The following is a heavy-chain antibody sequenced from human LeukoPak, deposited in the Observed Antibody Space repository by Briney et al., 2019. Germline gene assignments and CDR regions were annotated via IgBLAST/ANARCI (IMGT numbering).Heavy chain of an antibody. Sequence: PSETLSLTCTVSGYSISSGYYWGWIRQPPGKGLEWIGSIYHSGSTYYNPSLKSRVTISVDTSKSQFSLKLSSVTAADTAVYYCARDGGVTYYYFYYYMDVWGKGTTVTVSS. D-gene: IGHD3-16*01. CDR1: GYSISSGYY. V-gene: IGHV4-38-2*02. CDR3: ARDGGVTYYYFYYYMDV. CDR2: IYHSGST. J-gene: IGHJ6*03.